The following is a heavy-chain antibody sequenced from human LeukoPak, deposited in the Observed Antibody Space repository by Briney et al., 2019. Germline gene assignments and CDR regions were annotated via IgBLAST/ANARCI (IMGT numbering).Heavy chain of an antibody. CDR1: GGSISRGGYS. CDR2: IYHSGST. V-gene: IGHV4-30-2*03. D-gene: IGHD3-3*01. Sequence: SETLSLTCAVSGGSISRGGYSWSWIRQPPGKGLEWIGYIYHSGSTYYNPSLKSRVTISIDTSKNQFSLKLSSVTAADTAVYYCARLGAGPTYYDFWSGYSSFYFDYWGQGTLVTVSS. J-gene: IGHJ4*02. CDR3: ARLGAGPTYYDFWSGYSSFYFDY.